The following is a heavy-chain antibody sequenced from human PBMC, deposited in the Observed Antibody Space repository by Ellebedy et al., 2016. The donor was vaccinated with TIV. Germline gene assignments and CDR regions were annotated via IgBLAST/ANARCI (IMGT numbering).Heavy chain of an antibody. CDR1: GDSMRSYY. D-gene: IGHD3-10*01. J-gene: IGHJ3*02. CDR3: ARDGGIYGSGSRGAFDI. V-gene: IGHV4-4*07. Sequence: SETLSLXCTVSGDSMRSYYWSWIRQPAGKGLEWVGRIYASGRTNYNPSLESRVTMSVDTSKNQFSLKLKFVTAADTAVYYCARDGGIYGSGSRGAFDIWGQGAMVTVAS. CDR2: IYASGRT.